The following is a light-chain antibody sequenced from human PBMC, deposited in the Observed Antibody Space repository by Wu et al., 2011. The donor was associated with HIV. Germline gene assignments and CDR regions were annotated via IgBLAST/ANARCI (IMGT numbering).Light chain of an antibody. CDR1: QSVTNN. Sequence: ATLSCRASQSVTNNLAWYQQKPGQAPRLLIYGASSRATGIPDRFSGSGSGTDFTLTISRLEPEDFALYYCHQYGSSPWTFGQGTKVEIK. CDR2: GAS. V-gene: IGKV3-20*01. CDR3: HQYGSSPWT. J-gene: IGKJ1*01.